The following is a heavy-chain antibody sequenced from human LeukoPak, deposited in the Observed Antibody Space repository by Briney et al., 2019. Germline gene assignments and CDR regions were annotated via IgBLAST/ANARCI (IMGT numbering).Heavy chain of an antibody. J-gene: IGHJ6*03. D-gene: IGHD3-3*01. CDR2: IKQDGSEK. CDR3: ARDITIFGVVIDYYYYYMDV. CDR1: GFTFTNAW. Sequence: GGSLRLSCAASGFTFTNAWMSWVRQAPGKGLEWVANIKQDGSEKYYVDSVKGRFTISRDNAKNSLYLQMNSLRAEDTAVYYCARDITIFGVVIDYYYYYMDVWGKGTTVTVSS. V-gene: IGHV3-7*01.